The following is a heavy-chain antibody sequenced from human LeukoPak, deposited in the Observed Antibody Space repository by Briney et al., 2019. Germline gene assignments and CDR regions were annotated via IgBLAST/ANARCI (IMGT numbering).Heavy chain of an antibody. CDR1: GFTLSNYW. Sequence: GSLRLSCAASGFTLSNYWMHWVRQAPGKGLVWVSRINADGSSASCADSVKGRFTISRDNAKNTLYLQMNSLRAEDTAMYYCARDYGRSRDYGMGVWGQGTTVTVSS. CDR2: INADGSSA. CDR3: ARDYGRSRDYGMGV. V-gene: IGHV3-74*01. D-gene: IGHD3-10*01. J-gene: IGHJ6*02.